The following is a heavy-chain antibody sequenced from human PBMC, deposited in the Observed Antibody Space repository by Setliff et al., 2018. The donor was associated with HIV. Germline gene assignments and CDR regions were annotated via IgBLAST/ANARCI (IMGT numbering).Heavy chain of an antibody. J-gene: IGHJ6*03. CDR1: GFTFSAYD. CDR2: IGSAGDT. Sequence: PGGSLRLSCAASGFTFSAYDMHWVRQRPGKSLEWVSAIGSAGDTYYPDSVKGRFTISRKSAKNSLYLQMTTLTDGDTAVYYCVRGGRRMAAAGTPYFYFYYMDVWGKGTTVTVSS. CDR3: VRGGRRMAAAGTPYFYFYYMDV. V-gene: IGHV3-13*01. D-gene: IGHD6-13*01.